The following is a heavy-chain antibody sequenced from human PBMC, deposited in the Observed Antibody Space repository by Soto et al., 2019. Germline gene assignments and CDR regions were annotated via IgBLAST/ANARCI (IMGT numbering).Heavy chain of an antibody. CDR2: INPGGGST. Sequence: PRASVKVSCKASGYTFTSYYVHWVRQAPGQGLEWMGMINPGGGSTSYAQKFQGRVTMTRDTSTSTVYMELSSLRSEDTAVYFCARDADFWSGPDYWGQGTLVTVSS. D-gene: IGHD3-3*01. V-gene: IGHV1-46*01. CDR1: GYTFTSYY. J-gene: IGHJ4*02. CDR3: ARDADFWSGPDY.